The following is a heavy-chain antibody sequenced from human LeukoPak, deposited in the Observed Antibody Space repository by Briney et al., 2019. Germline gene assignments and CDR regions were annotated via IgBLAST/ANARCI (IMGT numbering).Heavy chain of an antibody. V-gene: IGHV3-23*01. Sequence: SGGPLRLPCAASGFPFSNSAMSWVRQPPGKGLECVSHICGSGGSVYYADSVKGRFTISKDNFKSTLYLQMNSLRAEDAAVYYCAKDTRSTYYGALDIWGQGTMVTVSS. CDR3: AKDTRSTYYGALDI. J-gene: IGHJ3*02. CDR1: GFPFSNSA. D-gene: IGHD3-22*01. CDR2: ICGSGGSV.